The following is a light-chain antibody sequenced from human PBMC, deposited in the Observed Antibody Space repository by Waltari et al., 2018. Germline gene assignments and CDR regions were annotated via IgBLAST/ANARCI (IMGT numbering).Light chain of an antibody. CDR2: DNN. Sequence: QSVLTPPPSVSGDPGQRVTISCTGSSSNIGGYYVYWYQQFPGTAPKLLIYDNNKRPSGISDRFSASKSGTSASLTITGLQPGDEADYYCGAWDSSLSAVLFGGGTRLTVL. J-gene: IGLJ2*01. CDR3: GAWDSSLSAVL. CDR1: SSNIGGYY. V-gene: IGLV1-51*01.